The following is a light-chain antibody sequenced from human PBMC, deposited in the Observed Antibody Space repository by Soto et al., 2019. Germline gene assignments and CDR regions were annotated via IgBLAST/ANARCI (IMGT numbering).Light chain of an antibody. Sequence: QLVLTQSSSASASLGSSVKLTCTLSSGHNSYIIAWHQQQPGKAPRYLMKLEGSGSYNKGSGVPDRFSGSSSGADRYLTISNLQFEDEADYYCETWDSNTVVFGGGTKVTVL. CDR1: SGHNSYI. V-gene: IGLV4-60*02. CDR3: ETWDSNTVV. J-gene: IGLJ2*01. CDR2: LEGSGSY.